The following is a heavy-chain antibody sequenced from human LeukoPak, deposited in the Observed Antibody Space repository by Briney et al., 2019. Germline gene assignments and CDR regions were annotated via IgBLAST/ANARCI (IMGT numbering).Heavy chain of an antibody. Sequence: ASVKVSCKASGYTFTSYYMHWVRQAPGQGLEWMGIINPSGGSTSYAQKFQGRVTITADESTSTAYMELSSLRSEDTAVYYCARVGGSDYLPHYYFDYWGQGTLVTVSS. CDR3: ARVGGSDYLPHYYFDY. J-gene: IGHJ4*02. D-gene: IGHD2-15*01. CDR2: INPSGGST. V-gene: IGHV1-46*01. CDR1: GYTFTSYY.